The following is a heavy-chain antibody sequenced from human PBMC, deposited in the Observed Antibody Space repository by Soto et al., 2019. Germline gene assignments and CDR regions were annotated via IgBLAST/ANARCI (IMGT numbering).Heavy chain of an antibody. CDR2: INHSGST. CDR1: GGSFSGYY. D-gene: IGHD4-17*01. V-gene: IGHV4-34*01. CDR3: ARETTAGQIDF. Sequence: PSETLSLTCAVYGGSFSGYYWSWIRQPPGKGLEWIGEINHSGSTNYNPSLKSRVTISVDTSKNQFSLKLSSVTAADTAVYYCARETTAGQIDFWGQGTLVTVSS. J-gene: IGHJ4*02.